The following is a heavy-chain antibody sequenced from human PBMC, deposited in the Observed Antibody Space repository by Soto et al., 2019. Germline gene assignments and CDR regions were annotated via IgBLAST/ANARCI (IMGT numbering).Heavy chain of an antibody. D-gene: IGHD6-13*01. CDR2: IWYDGSNK. J-gene: IGHJ5*02. V-gene: IGHV3-33*01. Sequence: QVQLVESGGGVVQPGRSLRLSCAASGFTFSSYGMHWVRQAPGKGLEWVAVIWYDGSNKYYADSVKGRFTISRDNSKNTLYLQMNSLRAEDTAVYYCAREWEMAAAGNRNWFDPWCQGTLVTVSS. CDR3: AREWEMAAAGNRNWFDP. CDR1: GFTFSSYG.